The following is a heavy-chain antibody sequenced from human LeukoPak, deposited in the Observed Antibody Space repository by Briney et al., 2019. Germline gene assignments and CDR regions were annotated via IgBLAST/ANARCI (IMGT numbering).Heavy chain of an antibody. CDR2: IYHSGST. J-gene: IGHJ3*02. Sequence: SETLSLTCAVSGGSISSSNWWSWVRQPPGKGLEWIGEIYHSGSTNYNPSLKSRVTISVDKSKNQFSLKLSSVTAADTAVYYCARDFGVRFLEWFYAFDIWGQGTMVTVSS. V-gene: IGHV4-4*02. D-gene: IGHD3-3*01. CDR3: ARDFGVRFLEWFYAFDI. CDR1: GGSISSSNW.